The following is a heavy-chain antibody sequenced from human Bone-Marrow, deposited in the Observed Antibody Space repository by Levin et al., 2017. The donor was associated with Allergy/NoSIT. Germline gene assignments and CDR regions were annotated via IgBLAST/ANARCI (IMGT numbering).Heavy chain of an antibody. J-gene: IGHJ6*02. CDR2: ISYDGRDT. Sequence: PGGYLRLSCAASGFTFSSSGMHWVRQAPGKGLEWVAVISYDGRDTYYADSVKGRFSISRDNSKNTLYLQMNSLRADDTALYYCAKDLTSTYYYDNSGYFHGMDVWGQGTTVTVS. CDR3: AKDLTSTYYYDNSGYFHGMDV. V-gene: IGHV3-30*18. CDR1: GFTFSSSG. D-gene: IGHD3-22*01.